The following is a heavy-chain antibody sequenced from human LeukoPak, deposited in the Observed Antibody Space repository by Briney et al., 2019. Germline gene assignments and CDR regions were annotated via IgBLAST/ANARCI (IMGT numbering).Heavy chain of an antibody. J-gene: IGHJ4*02. CDR1: GGTFSSYA. CDR2: IIPIFGTA. D-gene: IGHD4-17*01. V-gene: IGHV1-69*01. Sequence: SVKVSCKASGGTFSSYAISWVRQAPGQGLEWMGGIIPIFGTANYAQKFQGRVTITADESTSTAYMELSSLRTEDTAVYYCASPTLYGDYAGEYYFDYWGQGTLVTVSS. CDR3: ASPTLYGDYAGEYYFDY.